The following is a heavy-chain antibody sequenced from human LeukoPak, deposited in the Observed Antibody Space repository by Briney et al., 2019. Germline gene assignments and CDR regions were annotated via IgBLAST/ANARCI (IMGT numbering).Heavy chain of an antibody. V-gene: IGHV3-7*01. J-gene: IGHJ4*02. CDR3: ARDLPRVVVVPAIDY. CDR2: IKQDGSEK. CDR1: GFTFSNYW. D-gene: IGHD2-2*01. Sequence: GGSLRLSCAASGFTFSNYWMSWVRQAPGKGLEWVANIKQDGSEKYYVDSVKGRFTISRDNAKSSVYLQMNSLRAEDTAVYYCARDLPRVVVVPAIDYWGQGTLVTVSS.